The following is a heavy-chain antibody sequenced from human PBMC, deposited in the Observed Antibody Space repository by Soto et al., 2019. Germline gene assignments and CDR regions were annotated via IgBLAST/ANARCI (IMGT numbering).Heavy chain of an antibody. CDR2: ISSSSSYI. V-gene: IGHV3-21*01. J-gene: IGHJ4*02. CDR3: ARVVSSSWSPSTY. CDR1: GFTFSSYS. Sequence: PXGSRRLSCAASGFTFSSYSMNWVLHAPGKGLEWVSSISSSSSYIYYADSVKCRFTISRDNAKNSLYLQMNSLRAEDTAVYYCARVVSSSWSPSTYWGQGTLVTVSS. D-gene: IGHD6-13*01.